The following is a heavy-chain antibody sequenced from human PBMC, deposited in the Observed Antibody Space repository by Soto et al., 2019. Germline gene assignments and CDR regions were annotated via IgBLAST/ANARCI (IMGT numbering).Heavy chain of an antibody. CDR2: IRFDGSNE. CDR1: GGIFHGYG. CDR3: ARDGIGGTVFRGYLDY. D-gene: IGHD1-7*01. J-gene: IGHJ4*02. V-gene: IGHV3-33*01. Sequence: GGSLRLSCAVPGGIFHGYGMHWVRQAPGKGLEWVANIRFDGSNEEYADSVKGRFTISRDNSKNTLYLQMNTLGAEDTAVYYCARDGIGGTVFRGYLDYWGRGTVVTVSS.